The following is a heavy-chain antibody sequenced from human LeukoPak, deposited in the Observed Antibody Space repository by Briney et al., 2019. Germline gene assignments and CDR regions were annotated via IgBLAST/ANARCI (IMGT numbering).Heavy chain of an antibody. CDR2: ISAYNGNT. Sequence: ASVKVSCKASGYTFTIYGISWVRQAPGQGLEWMGWISAYNGNTNYAQKLQGRVTMTTDTSTSTAYMELRSLRSDDTAVYYCARDEVYDSRVGAFDIWGQGTMVTVSS. V-gene: IGHV1-18*01. CDR1: GYTFTIYG. D-gene: IGHD3-22*01. CDR3: ARDEVYDSRVGAFDI. J-gene: IGHJ3*02.